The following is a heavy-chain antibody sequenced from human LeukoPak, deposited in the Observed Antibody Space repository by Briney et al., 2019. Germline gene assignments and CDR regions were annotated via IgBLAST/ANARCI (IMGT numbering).Heavy chain of an antibody. V-gene: IGHV3-23*01. D-gene: IGHD2-2*01. Sequence: GETLRLSCAASGFTFSSHGMNWVRQAPGKGLEWVSGITGSGANAYYADSVKGRFTISRDNSRNTLYLQMNSLRAEDTAVYYCAKPGWVSAPHDMAKRLDLCGSSTSCYAYFLLGYYYYYMDVWGKGTTVTVSS. CDR1: GFTFSSHG. J-gene: IGHJ6*03. CDR2: ITGSGANA. CDR3: AKPGWVSAPHDMAKRLDLCGSSTSCYAYFLLGYYYYYMDV.